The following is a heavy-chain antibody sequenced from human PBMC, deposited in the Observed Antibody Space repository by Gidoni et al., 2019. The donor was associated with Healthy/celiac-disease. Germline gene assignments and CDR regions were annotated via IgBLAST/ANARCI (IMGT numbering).Heavy chain of an antibody. J-gene: IGHJ6*02. V-gene: IGHV1-24*01. CDR1: GYTLTELS. D-gene: IGHD2-15*01. Sequence: QVQLVQSGAEVKKPGASGKVSCKVSGYTLTELSMHWVRQAPGKGLEWMGGFDPEDGETIYAQKFQGRVTMTEDTSTDTAYMELSSLRSEDTAVYYCATAPLYCSGGSCYYYYGMDVWGQGTTVTVSS. CDR3: ATAPLYCSGGSCYYYYGMDV. CDR2: FDPEDGET.